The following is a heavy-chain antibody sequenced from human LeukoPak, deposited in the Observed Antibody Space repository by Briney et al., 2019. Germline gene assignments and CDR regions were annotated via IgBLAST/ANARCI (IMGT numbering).Heavy chain of an antibody. D-gene: IGHD3-10*01. J-gene: IGHJ4*02. CDR1: GFTFSSYG. V-gene: IGHV3-33*01. CDR2: IWYDGSNK. Sequence: GGSLRLSCAASGFTFSSYGMHWVRQAPGKGLEWVAVIWYDGSNKYYADSVKGRFTISRDNSKNTLYLQMNSLRAEDTAVYYCARGPAWYYYGSGSLGPGSYWGQGTLVTVSS. CDR3: ARGPAWYYYGSGSLGPGSY.